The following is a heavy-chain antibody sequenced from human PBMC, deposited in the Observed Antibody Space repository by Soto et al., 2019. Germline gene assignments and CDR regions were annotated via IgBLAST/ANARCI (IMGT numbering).Heavy chain of an antibody. D-gene: IGHD2-2*01. CDR1: GFTFSSYW. CDR3: ARGPRGYCSSSSCDFDY. V-gene: IGHV3-7*04. Sequence: EVQLVESGGGLVQPGGSLRLSCAASGFTFSSYWMSWVRQAPGKGLEWVANIKQDGSEKYYVDSVKGRFTISRDNAKNSLCLHTNSLRAGDTAEYDCARGPRGYCSSSSCDFDYWGQGTLVTVSS. J-gene: IGHJ4*02. CDR2: IKQDGSEK.